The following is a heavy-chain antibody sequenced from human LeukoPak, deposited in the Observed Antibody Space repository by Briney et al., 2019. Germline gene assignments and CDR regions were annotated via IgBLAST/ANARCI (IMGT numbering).Heavy chain of an antibody. CDR1: GGSFSGYY. D-gene: IGHD3-10*01. CDR3: ARGGYYGSGSYSDY. J-gene: IGHJ4*02. V-gene: IGHV4-34*01. Sequence: SETLSLTCSVYGGSFSGYYWSWIRQPPGEGLEWIGEINHSGSTNYNPSLKSRVTISVDTSKNQFSLKLSSVTAADTAVYYCARGGYYGSGSYSDYWGQGTLVTVSS. CDR2: INHSGST.